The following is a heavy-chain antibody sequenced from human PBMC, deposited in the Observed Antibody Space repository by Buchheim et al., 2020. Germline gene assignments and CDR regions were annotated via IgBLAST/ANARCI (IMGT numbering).Heavy chain of an antibody. J-gene: IGHJ4*02. V-gene: IGHV1-46*01. Sequence: QVQLVQSGAVVQKPGASVKVSCKTSGYTFTNYNIHWVRQAPGQGLEWMGIIYPTGGSTSYTPKFQGRVTMTRDTSTSTVYMELSSLRSDDTAVYYCARDGSSSSFGYWGQGTL. CDR2: IYPTGGST. CDR3: ARDGSSSSFGY. D-gene: IGHD6-6*01. CDR1: GYTFTNYN.